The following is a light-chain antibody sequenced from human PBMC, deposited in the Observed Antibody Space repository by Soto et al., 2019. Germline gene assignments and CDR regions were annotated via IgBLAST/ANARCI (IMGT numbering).Light chain of an antibody. CDR2: GAS. J-gene: IGKJ1*01. CDR1: QSVSSN. CDR3: QQYNNWPPLWT. V-gene: IGKV3-15*01. Sequence: EIVMTQSPATLSASPGERATLSCRASQSVSSNLAWYQQKPGQAPRLLIYGASTRATGIPARFSGSGSGTELALTISSLQSEDFAVYYCQQYNNWPPLWTFGQGTRVDIK.